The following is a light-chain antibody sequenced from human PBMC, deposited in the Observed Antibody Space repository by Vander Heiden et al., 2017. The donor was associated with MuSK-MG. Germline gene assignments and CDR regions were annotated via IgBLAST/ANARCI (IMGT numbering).Light chain of an antibody. V-gene: IGKV1-NL1*01. J-gene: IGKJ1*01. Sequence: DIQMTQSPSSLSASAGDRVVITSRASPATSHSLAWYQQTPGKAPKLLVYGASDLESGVPSRFSGSGSGTDYTLSISSLQPEDSATYYCRQYFSTPPWTFGQGTKVEI. CDR2: GAS. CDR1: PATSHS. CDR3: RQYFSTPPWT.